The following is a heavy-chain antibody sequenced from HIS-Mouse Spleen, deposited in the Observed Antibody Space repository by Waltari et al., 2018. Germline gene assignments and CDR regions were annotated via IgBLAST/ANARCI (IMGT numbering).Heavy chain of an antibody. CDR3: ARGSWGLESHFDY. CDR2: IYYSGST. CDR1: GGSISSSSYY. J-gene: IGHJ4*02. Sequence: QLQLQESVPGLVKPSETLSLTCTVSGGSISSSSYYLGLIRQPPGKGLEWCGSIYYSGSTYYNPSLKSRVTISVDTSKNQFSLKLSSVTGADTAVYYCARGSWGLESHFDYWGQGTLVTVSS. V-gene: IGHV4-39*07. D-gene: IGHD7-27*01.